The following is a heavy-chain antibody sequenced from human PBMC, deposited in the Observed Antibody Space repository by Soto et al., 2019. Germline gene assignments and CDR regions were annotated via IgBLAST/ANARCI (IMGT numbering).Heavy chain of an antibody. V-gene: IGHV3-33*01. D-gene: IGHD5-18*01. J-gene: IGHJ4*02. CDR3: ATSGYRNGLDN. CDR1: GFTFSRYG. Sequence: QVHLVESGGAVVQPGRSLRLSCAASGFTFSRYGMHWVRQAPGKGLEWVAIIWYDGNNKYYADSVQGRFTISRDNSKNTLYLELNSLRVEDTAIYFCATSGYRNGLDNWGQGTLVSVSS. CDR2: IWYDGNNK.